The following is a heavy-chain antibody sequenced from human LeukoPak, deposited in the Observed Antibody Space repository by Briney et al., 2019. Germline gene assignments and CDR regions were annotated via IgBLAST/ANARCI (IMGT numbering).Heavy chain of an antibody. CDR1: GGSISSYY. Sequence: SETLSLTCTVSGGSISSYYWSWIRQPAGKGLEWIGRIYTSGSTYYNPSLKSRVTMSVDTSKNQFSLKLSSATAADTAVYYCARDRVAAAADYWGQGTLVTVSS. D-gene: IGHD6-13*01. CDR2: IYTSGST. V-gene: IGHV4-4*07. CDR3: ARDRVAAAADY. J-gene: IGHJ4*02.